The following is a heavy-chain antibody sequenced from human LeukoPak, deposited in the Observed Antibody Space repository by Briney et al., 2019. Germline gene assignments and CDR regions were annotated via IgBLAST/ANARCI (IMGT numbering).Heavy chain of an antibody. D-gene: IGHD1-14*01. CDR1: GFTFSVHW. CDR2: INQGGSDK. V-gene: IGHV3-7*01. CDR3: TRDRSRAEDD. J-gene: IGHJ4*02. Sequence: SGGSLRLSCAASGFTFSVHWMSWVRQPPGKGLEWVANINQGGSDKYYVDSVKGRFTISRDNANNLLYLQMNSLRGEDTAVYYCTRDRSRAEDDWGQGTLVSVSS.